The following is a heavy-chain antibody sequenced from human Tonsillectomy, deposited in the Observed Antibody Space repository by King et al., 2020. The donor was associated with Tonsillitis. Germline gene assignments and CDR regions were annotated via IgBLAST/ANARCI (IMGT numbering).Heavy chain of an antibody. CDR2: IIPIFVTA. CDR3: ARLPNYYDSSLDAFDI. J-gene: IGHJ3*02. Sequence: QLVQSGAEVKKPGSSVKVSCKASGGTFSSYAISWVRQAPGQGLEWMGGIIPIFVTANYTQKFQGRVTITADESTSTAYMELSSLRSEDTAVYYCARLPNYYDSSLDAFDIWGQGTMVTVSS. D-gene: IGHD3-22*01. CDR1: GGTFSSYA. V-gene: IGHV1-69*12.